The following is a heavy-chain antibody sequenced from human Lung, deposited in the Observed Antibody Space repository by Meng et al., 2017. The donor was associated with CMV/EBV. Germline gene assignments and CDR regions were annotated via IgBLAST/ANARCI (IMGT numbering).Heavy chain of an antibody. CDR2: IYYSGST. CDR1: GGSISSSSYY. J-gene: IGHJ5*02. V-gene: IGHV4-39*01. CDR3: ARTSISGLTPFDP. Sequence: GSLRLSCTVSGGSISSSSYYWGWIRQPPGKGLEWIGSIYYSGSTYYNPSLKSRVTISVDRSKNQFSLKLSSVTAADTAVYYCARTSISGLTPFDPWGQGTLVTVSS. D-gene: IGHD3/OR15-3a*01.